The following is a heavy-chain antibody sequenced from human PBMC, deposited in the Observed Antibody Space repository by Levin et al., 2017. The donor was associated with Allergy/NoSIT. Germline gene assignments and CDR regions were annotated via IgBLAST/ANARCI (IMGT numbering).Heavy chain of an antibody. J-gene: IGHJ3*02. CDR1: GGSLSGYS. V-gene: IGHV4-34*01. CDR2: INHTGGT. D-gene: IGHD3-10*01. CDR3: ATAFGWFGAQDAFDI. Sequence: PSETLSLTCAVSGGSLSGYSWSWIRQPPGKGLEWIGEINHTGGTDYNPSLKSRVSISVDTSKNQFSLKVNSVTAADTAVYYCATAFGWFGAQDAFDIWGQGTMVTVSS.